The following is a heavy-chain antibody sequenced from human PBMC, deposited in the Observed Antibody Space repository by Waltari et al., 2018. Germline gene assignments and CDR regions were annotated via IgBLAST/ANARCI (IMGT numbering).Heavy chain of an antibody. D-gene: IGHD3-3*01. Sequence: EVQLLESGGGLVQPGGSLRLSCAASGFTFTGYAMTWVRQAPGKGLDWVSSVTGSGGTTYYADSVKGRFTISRDNAKNTLYLQMNSLRAEDTAVYYCARSLEFNPHWGQGTLVTVSS. V-gene: IGHV3-23*01. CDR3: ARSLEFNPH. CDR1: GFTFTGYA. CDR2: VTGSGGTT. J-gene: IGHJ4*02.